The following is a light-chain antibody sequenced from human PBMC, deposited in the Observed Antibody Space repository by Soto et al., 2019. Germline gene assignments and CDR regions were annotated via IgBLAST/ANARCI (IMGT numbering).Light chain of an antibody. V-gene: IGKV1-39*01. J-gene: IGKJ4*01. CDR2: AAS. Sequence: IQMTQSPSSLSASVVDIVTITRRASQSISTHLNWYQQKPGKAPNLLIYAASSLKSGVPSRFSGSGSGTDFTLTISSLQPEDFATYFCQQSYITPAGFGGGTRVE. CDR3: QQSYITPAG. CDR1: QSISTH.